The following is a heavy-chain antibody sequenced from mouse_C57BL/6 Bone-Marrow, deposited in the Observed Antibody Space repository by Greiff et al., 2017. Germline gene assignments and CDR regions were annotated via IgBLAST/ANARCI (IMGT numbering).Heavy chain of an antibody. D-gene: IGHD2-1*01. V-gene: IGHV1-53*01. CDR1: GYTFTSYW. Sequence: QVQLQQPGTELVKPGASVKLSCKASGYTFTSYWMHWVKQRPGQGLEWIGNINPSNGGTNYNEKFKSKATLPVDKSSSTAYMQLSSLTSEDSAVYYCQYGNYVHWYFDVWGTGTTVTVSS. CDR2: INPSNGGT. CDR3: QYGNYVHWYFDV. J-gene: IGHJ1*03.